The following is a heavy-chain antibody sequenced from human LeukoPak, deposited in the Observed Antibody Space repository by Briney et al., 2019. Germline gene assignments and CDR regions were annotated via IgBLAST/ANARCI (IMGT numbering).Heavy chain of an antibody. J-gene: IGHJ4*02. Sequence: GGSLRLSCAASGFTFSSYWMSWVRQAPGKGLEWVADIKQDGSNTYYLDSVKGRFTISRDNAKNSLFLQLNSLRAEDTAVYYCAREYNDNSGYSHDDWGQGTMVTVSS. CDR3: AREYNDNSGYSHDD. CDR2: IKQDGSNT. V-gene: IGHV3-7*01. CDR1: GFTFSSYW. D-gene: IGHD3-22*01.